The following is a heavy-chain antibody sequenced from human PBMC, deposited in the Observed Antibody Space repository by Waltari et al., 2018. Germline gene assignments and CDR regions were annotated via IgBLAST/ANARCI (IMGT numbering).Heavy chain of an antibody. CDR1: GGYISSSSYY. CDR3: ARGPGSSSDY. CDR2: IYYSGST. V-gene: IGHV4-39*07. J-gene: IGHJ4*02. Sequence: QLQLQESGPGLVKPSETLSLTCTVSGGYISSSSYYWGWIRHPPGKGLEWIGSIYYSGSTYYNPSFKSCVTISVDTAKNQFSLKLSSVTAADTAVYYCARGPGSSSDYWGQGTLVTVSS. D-gene: IGHD6-6*01.